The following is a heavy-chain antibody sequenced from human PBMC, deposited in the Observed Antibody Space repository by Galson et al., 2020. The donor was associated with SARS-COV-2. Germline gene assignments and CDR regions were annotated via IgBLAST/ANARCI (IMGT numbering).Heavy chain of an antibody. D-gene: IGHD6-19*01. CDR2: ISYDGSNK. Sequence: TGGSLRLSCAASGFTFSSYAMHWVRQAPGKGLEWVAVISYDGSNKYYADSVKGRFTISRDNSKNTLYLQMNSLRAEDTAVNYCARADGAVAGTYWGQGTLVTVSS. V-gene: IGHV3-30-3*01. CDR1: GFTFSSYA. CDR3: ARADGAVAGTY. J-gene: IGHJ4*02.